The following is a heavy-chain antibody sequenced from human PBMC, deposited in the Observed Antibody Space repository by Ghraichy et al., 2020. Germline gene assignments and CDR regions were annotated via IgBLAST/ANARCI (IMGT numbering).Heavy chain of an antibody. D-gene: IGHD3-9*01. J-gene: IGHJ3*02. CDR1: GFTVSSNY. CDR3: ARGGNYDILTAFDI. V-gene: IGHV3-66*01. CDR2: IYSGGST. Sequence: GGSLRLSCAASGFTVSSNYMSWVRQAPGKGLEWVSVIYSGGSTYYADSVKGRFTISRDNSKNTLYLQMNSLRAEDTAGYYCARGGNYDILTAFDIWGQGTMVTVSS.